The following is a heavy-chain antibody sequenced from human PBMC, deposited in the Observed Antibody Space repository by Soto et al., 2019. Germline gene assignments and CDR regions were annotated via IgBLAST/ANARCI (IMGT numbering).Heavy chain of an antibody. Sequence: QVQLVQSGDEVKKPGASVKVSCKASGYTFSNYGISWVRQAPGQGPEWIGWISGYNGNTNYAQTLQGRVTMTTDTSTSTAYMELRSLRSDDTAIYYCARGGSSWSAEYYQHWGQGTLVIVSS. CDR1: GYTFSNYG. J-gene: IGHJ1*01. V-gene: IGHV1-18*01. D-gene: IGHD6-13*01. CDR3: ARGGSSWSAEYYQH. CDR2: ISGYNGNT.